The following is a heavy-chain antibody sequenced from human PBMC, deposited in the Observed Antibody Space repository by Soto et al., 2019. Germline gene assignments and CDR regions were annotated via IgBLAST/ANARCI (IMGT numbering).Heavy chain of an antibody. V-gene: IGHV4-59*01. Sequence: QVQLQESGPRLVKPSETLSLTCTVSGASINTYYWSWIRQSPGKRLEWIGYIYYTGDIKYNPSLRSRVTISIDTSKNQFSLHLNSVNAADTAVYYCARSGYSYGLIDYWGQGTLVTVSS. J-gene: IGHJ4*02. CDR2: IYYTGDI. D-gene: IGHD5-18*01. CDR1: GASINTYY. CDR3: ARSGYSYGLIDY.